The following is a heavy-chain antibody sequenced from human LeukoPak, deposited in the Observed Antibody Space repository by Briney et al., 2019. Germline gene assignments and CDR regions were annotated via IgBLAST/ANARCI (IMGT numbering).Heavy chain of an antibody. CDR2: ISGSGGST. CDR1: GFTFSSYA. V-gene: IGHV3-23*01. Sequence: AGGSLRLSCAASGFTFSSYAMSWVRQAPGKGLEWVSAISGSGGSTYYADSVKGRFTISRDNSKNTLYLQMNSLRAEDTAVYYCARRYYYDFWSGHPDYWGQGTLVTVSS. J-gene: IGHJ4*02. CDR3: ARRYYYDFWSGHPDY. D-gene: IGHD3-3*01.